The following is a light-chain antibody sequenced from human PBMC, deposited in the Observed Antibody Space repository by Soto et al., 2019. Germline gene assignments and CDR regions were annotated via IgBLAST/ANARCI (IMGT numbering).Light chain of an antibody. CDR3: QQYYSYPIT. CDR1: QGISSY. J-gene: IGKJ5*01. V-gene: IGKV1-8*01. Sequence: IQMTQSPSSRSASVVDTVTITCRASQGISSYLAWYQQKPGKAPKLLIYAASTLQSGVPSRFSGSGSGTDFTLTISCLQSEDFATYYCQQYYSYPITFGQGTRLEI. CDR2: AAS.